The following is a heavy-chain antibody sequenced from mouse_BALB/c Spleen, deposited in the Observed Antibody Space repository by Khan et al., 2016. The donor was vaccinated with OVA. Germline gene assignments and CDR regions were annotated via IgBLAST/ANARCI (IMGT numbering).Heavy chain of an antibody. V-gene: IGHV14-3*02. CDR2: IDPANGDT. J-gene: IGHJ3*01. D-gene: IGHD2-1*01. CDR3: ATRYGNPFAY. CDR1: GFNIKDTY. Sequence: VQLQQSRAELLKPGASVKLSCTSSGFNIKDTYMHWVKQRPEQGLEWIGRIDPANGDTKYDPKFQGKATITADTSSNTAYLQLSSLTSEDTAVYYGATRYGNPFAYWGQGTLVTVSA.